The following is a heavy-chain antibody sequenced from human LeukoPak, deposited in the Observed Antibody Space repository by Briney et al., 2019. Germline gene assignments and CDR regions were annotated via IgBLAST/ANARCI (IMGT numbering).Heavy chain of an antibody. CDR2: ISYDGSNK. D-gene: IGHD6-13*01. CDR1: GFTFSSYG. Sequence: GGSLRFSCAASGFTFSSYGMHWVRQAPGKGLEWVAVISYDGSNKYYADSVKGRFTISRDNSKNTLYLQMNSLRAEDTAVYYCAKKGIAAAGTLYYFDYWGQGTLVTVSS. CDR3: AKKGIAAAGTLYYFDY. J-gene: IGHJ4*02. V-gene: IGHV3-30*18.